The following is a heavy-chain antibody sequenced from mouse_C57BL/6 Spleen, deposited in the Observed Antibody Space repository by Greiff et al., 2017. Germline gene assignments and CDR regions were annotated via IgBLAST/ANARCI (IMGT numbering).Heavy chain of an antibody. CDR1: GYAFSSSW. CDR3: ARGGGDYYGSSYGYFDV. V-gene: IGHV1-82*01. CDR2: IYPGDGDT. Sequence: VQLQQSGPELVKPGASVKISCKASGYAFSSSWMNWVKQRPGKGLEWIGRIYPGDGDTNYNGKFKGKATLTADKSSSTAYMQLSSLTSEDSAVYCGARGGGDYYGSSYGYFDVWGTGTTVTVAS. J-gene: IGHJ1*03. D-gene: IGHD1-1*01.